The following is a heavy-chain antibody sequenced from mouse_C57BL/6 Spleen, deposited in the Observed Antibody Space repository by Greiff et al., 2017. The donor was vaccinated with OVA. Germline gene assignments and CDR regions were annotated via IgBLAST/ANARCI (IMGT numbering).Heavy chain of an antibody. V-gene: IGHV1-69*01. CDR1: GYTFTSYW. CDR2: IDPSDSYT. Sequence: QVQLQQPGAELVMPGASVKLSCKASGYTFTSYWMHWVKQRPGQGLEWIGEIDPSDSYTNYNQKFKGKSTLTVDKSSSTAYMQLSSLTSEDSAVYYCARSRYGNYDFDYWGQGTTLTVSS. CDR3: ARSRYGNYDFDY. D-gene: IGHD2-1*01. J-gene: IGHJ2*01.